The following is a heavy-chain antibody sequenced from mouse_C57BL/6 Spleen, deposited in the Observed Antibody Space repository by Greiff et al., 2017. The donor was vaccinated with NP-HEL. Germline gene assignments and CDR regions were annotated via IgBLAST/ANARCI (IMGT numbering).Heavy chain of an antibody. V-gene: IGHV1-80*01. D-gene: IGHD2-4*01. J-gene: IGHJ2*01. CDR2: IYPGDGDT. CDR3: ARSDYDYGYYFDY. Sequence: QVQLQQSGAELVKPGASVKISCKASGYAFSSYWMNWVKQRPGKGLEWIGQIYPGDGDTNYNGKFKGKATLTADKSSSTAYMQLSSLTSEDSAVYFCARSDYDYGYYFDYWGQGTTLTVSS. CDR1: GYAFSSYW.